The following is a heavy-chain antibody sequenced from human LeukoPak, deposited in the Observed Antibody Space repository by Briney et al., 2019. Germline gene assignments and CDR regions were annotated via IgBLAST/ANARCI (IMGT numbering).Heavy chain of an antibody. Sequence: SETLSLTCTVSGDPISSSYWTWIRQPAGKGLEWIGRIYSSGSTNYNPSLKSRLTMSVDTSRNQFSLKLNSVTAADTAVYYCARECFSISCPYNNMDVWGQGTTVTVSS. CDR2: IYSSGST. J-gene: IGHJ6*02. CDR3: ARECFSISCPYNNMDV. V-gene: IGHV4-4*07. CDR1: GDPISSSY. D-gene: IGHD2-2*01.